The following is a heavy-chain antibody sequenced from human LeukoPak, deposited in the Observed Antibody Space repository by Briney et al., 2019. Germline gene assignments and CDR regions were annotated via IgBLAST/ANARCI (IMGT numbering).Heavy chain of an antibody. J-gene: IGHJ3*02. CDR3: ASSDYYGGDAFDI. CDR1: GDSVSSKSAA. V-gene: IGHV6-1*01. CDR2: TYYRSKWYN. D-gene: IGHD3-10*01. Sequence: SQTLSLTCAISGDSVSSKSAAWNWIWQSPSRGLEWLGRTYYRSKWYNDYAVSVKGRITINPDTSKNQFSLQLNSVTPEDTAVYYCASSDYYGGDAFDIWGQGTMVIVSS.